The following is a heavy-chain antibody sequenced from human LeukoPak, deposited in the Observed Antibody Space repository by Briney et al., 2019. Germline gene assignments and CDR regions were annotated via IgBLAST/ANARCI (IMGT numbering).Heavy chain of an antibody. V-gene: IGHV1-18*01. CDR2: IGTYNGKT. J-gene: IGHJ5*02. D-gene: IGHD1-1*01. CDR1: GYTFTRYG. CDR3: ARDFSNFSYGTWFDP. Sequence: DSVKVSCTASGYTFTRYGITWVRQAPGQGLEWMGWIGTYNGKTNYAQKVQDRVTMTTDTSTSTVYMELRSLRSDDTALYFCARDFSNFSYGTWFDPWGQGTLVTVSS.